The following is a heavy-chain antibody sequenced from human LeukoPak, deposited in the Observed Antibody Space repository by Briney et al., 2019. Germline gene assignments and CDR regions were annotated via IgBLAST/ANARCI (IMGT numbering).Heavy chain of an antibody. Sequence: GGSLRLSCAASGFTFSDYYMSWIRQAPGKGLEWVSYISSNGNTIYYADSVRGRFTISRDNAKRSLYLQMNSLRAEDTAVYYCARETYYYDSSGYDYWGQGTLVTVSS. CDR3: ARETYYYDSSGYDY. CDR2: ISSNGNTI. D-gene: IGHD3-22*01. J-gene: IGHJ4*02. CDR1: GFTFSDYY. V-gene: IGHV3-11*04.